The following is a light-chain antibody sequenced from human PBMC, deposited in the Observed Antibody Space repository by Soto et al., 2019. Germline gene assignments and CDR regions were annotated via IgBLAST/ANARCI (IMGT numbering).Light chain of an antibody. CDR2: GAS. CDR3: QHYGSSPPT. J-gene: IGKJ4*01. CDR1: QSVSSSY. Sequence: EIVLTQSPGTLSLSPGERATLSCRASQSVSSSYLAWYQQKPGQAPRLLIYGASSRATGIPDRFSGSGSGTDFTLTISRLEPEDCAMYYCQHYGSSPPTFGGGTNVEIK. V-gene: IGKV3-20*01.